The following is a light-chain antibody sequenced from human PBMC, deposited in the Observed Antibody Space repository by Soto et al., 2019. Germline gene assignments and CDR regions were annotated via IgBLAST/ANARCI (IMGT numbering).Light chain of an antibody. CDR3: RQRSKWPIT. J-gene: IGKJ5*01. V-gene: IGKV3D-11*01. CDR2: DAS. Sequence: IMFTQSPATLSLSPGERATLSCGASQGVSSYLAWYQQKPGQAPRLLIYDASNRATGIPARFSGSGPGTDFTLTISSLEPEDFAVYYCRQRSKWPITFGQGTRLEIK. CDR1: QGVSSY.